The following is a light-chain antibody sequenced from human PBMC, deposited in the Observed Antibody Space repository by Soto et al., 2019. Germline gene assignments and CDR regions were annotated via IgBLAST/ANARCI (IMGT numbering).Light chain of an antibody. CDR2: LTSDGSH. CDR3: QSSGTGIVV. CDR1: SGHSSYA. J-gene: IGLJ2*01. V-gene: IGLV4-69*01. Sequence: QSVLTQSPSASASLGASVKLTCTLSSGHSSYAIAWHQQQTAKCHRYFMQLTSDGSHSKGDGIPDRFSGSCSGAERYLTISRLPSEDEADYYCQSSGTGIVVFGGGTKLTVL.